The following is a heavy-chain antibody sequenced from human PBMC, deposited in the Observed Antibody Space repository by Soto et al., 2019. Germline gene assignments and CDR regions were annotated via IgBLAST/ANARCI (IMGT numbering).Heavy chain of an antibody. D-gene: IGHD2-15*01. CDR3: ARDRYELLLPYYFDY. CDR2: ISSSSSTI. V-gene: IGHV3-48*02. J-gene: IGHJ4*02. CDR1: GFTFSSYS. Sequence: PGGSLRLSCAASGFTFSSYSMNWVRQAPGKGLEWVSYISSSSSTIYYADSVKGRFTISRDNAKNSLYLQMNSLRDEDTAVYYCARDRYELLLPYYFDYWGQGTLVTVSS.